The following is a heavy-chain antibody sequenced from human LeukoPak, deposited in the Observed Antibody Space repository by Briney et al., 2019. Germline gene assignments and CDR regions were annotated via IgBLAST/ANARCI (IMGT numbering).Heavy chain of an antibody. J-gene: IGHJ4*02. CDR3: ARDISYSSLDY. V-gene: IGHV3-48*03. D-gene: IGHD6-13*01. CDR1: GFTFSNYD. Sequence: PGGSLRLSCAASGFTFSNYDMNWVRQAPGKGLEWVSCISSSGGTIYYADSVRGRFSISRDNAKNSLYLQMNSLRADDTAVYYCARDISYSSLDYWGQGTLVTVSS. CDR2: ISSSGGTI.